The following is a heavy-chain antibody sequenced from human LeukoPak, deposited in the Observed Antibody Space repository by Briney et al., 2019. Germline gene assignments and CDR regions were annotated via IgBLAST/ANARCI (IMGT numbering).Heavy chain of an antibody. D-gene: IGHD2-15*01. CDR3: AKQLGYCSDGSCYFPY. CDR2: ISNNGGYT. Sequence: GGSLRLSCAASGFTLSSSAMSWVRQAPGKGLEWVSAISNNGGYTYYADSVQGRFTISRDNSKSTLCLQMNSLRAEDTAVYYCAKQLGYCSDGSCYFPYWGQGTLVTVSS. CDR1: GFTLSSSA. J-gene: IGHJ4*02. V-gene: IGHV3-23*01.